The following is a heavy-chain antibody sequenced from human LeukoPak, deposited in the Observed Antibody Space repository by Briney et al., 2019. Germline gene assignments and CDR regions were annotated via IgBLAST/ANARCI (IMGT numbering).Heavy chain of an antibody. Sequence: ASVKVSCKASGYTFSGFYVHWVRQAPGQGLEWMGIIKVSGGRTEYAQKFQGRVTVTRDMSTSTVYMELNNLRSEDTAVYYCAKNPPGSYYFKNGAQEPLVPVPS. CDR1: GYTFSGFY. CDR2: IKVSGGRT. CDR3: AKNPPGSYYFKN. D-gene: IGHD2/OR15-2a*01. J-gene: IGHJ4*02. V-gene: IGHV1-46*01.